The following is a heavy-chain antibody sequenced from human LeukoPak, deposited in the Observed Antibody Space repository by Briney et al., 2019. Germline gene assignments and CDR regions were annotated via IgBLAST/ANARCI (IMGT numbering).Heavy chain of an antibody. V-gene: IGHV4-59*01. D-gene: IGHD6-19*01. CDR2: IYYSGST. Sequence: PSETLSLTCTLSGGSISGYYWSWSPQPPREGLEWIGYIYYSGSTNYNPPLKSRVTISVDTSKNQFSLKLSSVTAADTAVYYCARAVIAVAGTHFDYWGQGTLVTVSS. J-gene: IGHJ4*02. CDR3: ARAVIAVAGTHFDY. CDR1: GGSISGYY.